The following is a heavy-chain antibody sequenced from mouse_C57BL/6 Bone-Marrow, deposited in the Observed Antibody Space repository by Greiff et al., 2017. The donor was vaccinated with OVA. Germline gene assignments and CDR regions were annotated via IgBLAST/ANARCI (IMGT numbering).Heavy chain of an antibody. CDR2: IDPENGDT. CDR3: TADGSYAMDY. D-gene: IGHD2-3*01. CDR1: GFNIKDDY. V-gene: IGHV14-4*01. J-gene: IGHJ4*01. Sequence: EVQVVESGAELVRPGASVKLSCTASGFNIKDDYMHWVKQRPEQGLEWIGWIDPENGDTEYASKFQGKATITADTSSNTAYLQLSSLTSEDTAVYYCTADGSYAMDYWGQGTSVTVSS.